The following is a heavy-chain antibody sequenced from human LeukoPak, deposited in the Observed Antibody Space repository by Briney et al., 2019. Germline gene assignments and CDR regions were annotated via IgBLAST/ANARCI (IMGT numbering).Heavy chain of an antibody. CDR3: AKDPSYYDRSGYYHYYFDY. D-gene: IGHD3-22*01. Sequence: PGGSLRLSCAASGFTFSSYAMSWVRQAPGKGLEWVSAISGSGGSTYYADSVRGRFTISRDNSKNTLYLQMNSLRAEDTAVYYCAKDPSYYDRSGYYHYYFDYWGQGTLVTVSS. V-gene: IGHV3-23*01. CDR2: ISGSGGST. J-gene: IGHJ4*02. CDR1: GFTFSSYA.